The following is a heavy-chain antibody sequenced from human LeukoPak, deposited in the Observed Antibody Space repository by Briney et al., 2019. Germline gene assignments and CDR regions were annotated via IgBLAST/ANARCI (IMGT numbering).Heavy chain of an antibody. D-gene: IGHD3-10*01. V-gene: IGHV4-31*03. CDR3: ARDLTKYYFGSGVFGY. J-gene: IGHJ4*02. CDR1: GGSISGGSFY. Sequence: SQTLSLTCTVSGGSISGGSFYWSWIRQHPGRGLEWIGYIYHTGSTYYNPSLKSRITISVDTSKNQFYLKLISVTAADTAVYYCARDLTKYYFGSGVFGYWGQGTLVTVSS. CDR2: IYHTGST.